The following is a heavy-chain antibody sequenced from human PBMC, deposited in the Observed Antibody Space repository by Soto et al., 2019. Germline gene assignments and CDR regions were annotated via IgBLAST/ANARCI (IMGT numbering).Heavy chain of an antibody. Sequence: VQLLESGGGLVQPGGSLRLSCAASGFTFSSYAMSWVRQAPGKGLEWVSAISGSGGSTYYADSVKGRFTISRDNSKNTLYLQMNSLRAEDTAVYYCAKDPTMIVLVSIGFDYWGQGTLVTVSS. CDR2: ISGSGGST. J-gene: IGHJ4*02. D-gene: IGHD3-22*01. CDR1: GFTFSSYA. V-gene: IGHV3-23*01. CDR3: AKDPTMIVLVSIGFDY.